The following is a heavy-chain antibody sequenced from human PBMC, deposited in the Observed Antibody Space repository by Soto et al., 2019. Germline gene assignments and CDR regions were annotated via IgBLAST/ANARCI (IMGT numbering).Heavy chain of an antibody. CDR1: GFTFSSYA. CDR2: ISGSGVST. Sequence: EVQLLESGGGLVQPGGSLRLSCAASGFTFSSYAMNWVRQAPGKGLEWVSAISGSGVSTYYADSVKGRFTISRDNSKNTRYLQMNSLRAEDTAVFYCARSPSSSSSGFPQDFWGQGTLVTVSS. D-gene: IGHD6-6*01. V-gene: IGHV3-23*01. J-gene: IGHJ4*02. CDR3: ARSPSSSSSGFPQDF.